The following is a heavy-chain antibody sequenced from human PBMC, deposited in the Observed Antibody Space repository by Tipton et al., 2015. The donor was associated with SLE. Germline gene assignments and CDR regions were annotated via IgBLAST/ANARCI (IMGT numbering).Heavy chain of an antibody. CDR2: ISGSGGRS. V-gene: IGHV3-23*01. CDR1: GFTFNRYA. D-gene: IGHD6-19*01. Sequence: GSLRLSCAASGFTFNRYAVSWVRQAPGKGLEWVSAISGSGGRSYYADFAKGRFTISRDNSNNTLFLQMNSLRAEDTALYYCAKGSQWLPLWGQGTLVTVSS. CDR3: AKGSQWLPL. J-gene: IGHJ4*02.